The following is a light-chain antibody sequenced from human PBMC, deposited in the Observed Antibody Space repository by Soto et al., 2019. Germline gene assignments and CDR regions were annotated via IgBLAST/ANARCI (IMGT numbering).Light chain of an antibody. CDR2: YDS. J-gene: IGLJ3*02. CDR1: NIGSKS. V-gene: IGLV3-21*04. Sequence: SYELTQPPSVSVAPGKTARITCGGNNIGSKSVHWYQQKPGQAPVLVIYYDSDRPSGIPERFSGSNSGNTATLTISRVEARDEADYYCQVWDSSSDHWVFGGGTKVTVL. CDR3: QVWDSSSDHWV.